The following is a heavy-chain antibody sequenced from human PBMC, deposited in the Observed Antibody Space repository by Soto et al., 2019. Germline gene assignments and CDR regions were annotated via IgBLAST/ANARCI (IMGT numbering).Heavy chain of an antibody. CDR1: GGTFGSQS. D-gene: IGHD1-20*01. Sequence: QVQLVRSGAEVKKPGSSVKVSCQASGGTFGSQSFTWVRQAPGQGLEWMGRIVPILDLINYSQKFQDRLTITADKSTSTAYMELSSLTHDDTALYYCARDAGSGWYNRKWGQGTLVTVSS. CDR2: IVPILDLI. J-gene: IGHJ4*02. V-gene: IGHV1-69*08. CDR3: ARDAGSGWYNRK.